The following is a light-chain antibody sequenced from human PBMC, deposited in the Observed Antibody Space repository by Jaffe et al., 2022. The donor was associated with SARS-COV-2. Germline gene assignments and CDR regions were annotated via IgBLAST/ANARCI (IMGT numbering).Light chain of an antibody. CDR1: SSDVGAYNY. CDR2: GVS. J-gene: IGLJ2*01. Sequence: QSALTQPPSASGSPGQSVTISCTGTSSDVGAYNYVSWYQQHPGKAPKLMIYGVSKRPSGVPDRFSGSKSGNTASLTVSGLQAEDEADYYCNSFAGSNNVVFGGGTKLTVL. CDR3: NSFAGSNNVV. V-gene: IGLV2-8*01.